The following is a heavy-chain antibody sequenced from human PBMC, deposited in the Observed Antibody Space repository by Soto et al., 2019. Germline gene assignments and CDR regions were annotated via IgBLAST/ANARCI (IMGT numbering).Heavy chain of an antibody. D-gene: IGHD6-13*01. V-gene: IGHV3-23*01. CDR1: GFTFSSYA. CDR3: LAPGEYSSSSGYY. Sequence: EVQLLESGGGLVQPGGSLRLSCAASGFTFSSYAMSWVRQAPGKGLEWVSAISGSGGSTYYADSVEGRFTISRDNSKNTLYLQMNSLRAEDTAVYYCLAPGEYSSSSGYYWGQGTLVTVSS. J-gene: IGHJ4*02. CDR2: ISGSGGST.